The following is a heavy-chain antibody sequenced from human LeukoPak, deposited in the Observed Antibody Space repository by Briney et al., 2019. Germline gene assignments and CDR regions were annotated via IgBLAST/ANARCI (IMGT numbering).Heavy chain of an antibody. Sequence: GGSLRLSCAASGFTFSIYSMNWVRQAPGKGLEWVSYIGGTHSNIYYADSVKGRFTISRDDAKNSLYLQMNSLRDEDTAVYYCSRVGYIDEGIDYWGQGTLVTVSS. D-gene: IGHD5-24*01. CDR2: IGGTHSNI. CDR3: SRVGYIDEGIDY. V-gene: IGHV3-48*02. J-gene: IGHJ4*02. CDR1: GFTFSIYS.